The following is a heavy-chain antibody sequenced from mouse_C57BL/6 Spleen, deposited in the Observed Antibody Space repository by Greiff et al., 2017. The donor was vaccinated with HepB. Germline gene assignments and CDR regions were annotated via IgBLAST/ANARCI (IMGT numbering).Heavy chain of an antibody. J-gene: IGHJ2*01. V-gene: IGHV1-69*01. Sequence: VQLQQPGAELVMPGASVKLSCKASGYTFTSYWMHWVKQRPGQGLEWIGEIDPSDSYTNYNQKFKGTSTLTVDKSSSTAYMQLSSLTSEDSAFYYCARSGDGSPSYYFDYWGQGTTLTVSS. CDR1: GYTFTSYW. D-gene: IGHD2-3*01. CDR2: IDPSDSYT. CDR3: ARSGDGSPSYYFDY.